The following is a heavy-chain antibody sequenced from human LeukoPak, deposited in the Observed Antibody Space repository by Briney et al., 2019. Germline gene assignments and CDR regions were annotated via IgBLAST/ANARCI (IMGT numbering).Heavy chain of an antibody. CDR1: GFTFSSYG. Sequence: GGSLRLSCAASGFTFSSYGMHWVRQAPGKGLEWVAVIWYDGSNKYYADSVKGRLTISRDNSKNTLYLQMNSLRAEDTAVYYCARGGIIAAAPFDYWGQGTLVTVSS. D-gene: IGHD6-13*01. CDR2: IWYDGSNK. CDR3: ARGGIIAAAPFDY. J-gene: IGHJ4*02. V-gene: IGHV3-33*01.